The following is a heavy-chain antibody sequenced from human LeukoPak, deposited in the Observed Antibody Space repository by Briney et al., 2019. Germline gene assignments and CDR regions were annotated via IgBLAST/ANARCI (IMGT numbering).Heavy chain of an antibody. Sequence: ASVKVSFKGSGYTFTSYGISWVRQAPGQGLEWMGWSSAYNGNTNYAQKLQGRVTMTTDTSTTTASMDRRSLRSDDTAVYYCARGTYSSSWRGVYYYYYTDVWGKGTTVTISS. J-gene: IGHJ6*03. V-gene: IGHV1-18*01. CDR3: ARGTYSSSWRGVYYYYYTDV. D-gene: IGHD6-13*01. CDR2: SSAYNGNT. CDR1: GYTFTSYG.